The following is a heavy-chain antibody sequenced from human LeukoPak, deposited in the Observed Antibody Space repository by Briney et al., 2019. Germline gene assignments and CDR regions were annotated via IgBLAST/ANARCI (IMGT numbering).Heavy chain of an antibody. CDR1: GGSISSYY. V-gene: IGHV4-59*01. D-gene: IGHD2-2*01. Sequence: SETLSLTCTVSGGSISSYYWSWIRQPPGKGLEWIGSIYYSGSFNYNPSLESRVTMSLDTSKNQFSLNLSSVTAADTAVYYCARSAANQLPFYWGQGTLVTVSS. CDR2: IYYSGSF. J-gene: IGHJ4*02. CDR3: ARSAANQLPFY.